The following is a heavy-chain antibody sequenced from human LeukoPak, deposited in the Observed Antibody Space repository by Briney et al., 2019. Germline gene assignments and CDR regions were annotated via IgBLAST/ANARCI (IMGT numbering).Heavy chain of an antibody. CDR3: ARFSITMVRGFDY. J-gene: IGHJ4*02. Sequence: SETLSLTCTVSGGSISSSSYYWGWIRQPPGKGLEWIGSIYYSGSTYYNPSLKSRVTISVDTSKNQFSLKLSSVTAADTAVYYCARFSITMVRGFDYWGQGTLVTVSS. V-gene: IGHV4-39*07. CDR1: GGSISSSSYY. D-gene: IGHD3-10*01. CDR2: IYYSGST.